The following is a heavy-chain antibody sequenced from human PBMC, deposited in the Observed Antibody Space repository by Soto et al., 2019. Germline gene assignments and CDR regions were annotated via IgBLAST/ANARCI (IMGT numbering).Heavy chain of an antibody. D-gene: IGHD6-19*01. Sequence: QVQLVESGGGVVQPGRSLRLSCSAAGFSLSSYGMHWVRQAPGKGLEWVAVIWYDGSNKYYADSVKGRFTISRDNSKNTLYLQMNSLRAEDTAVYYCARGPGYSSGWYGADYYYYGMDVWGQGTTVTDSS. CDR2: IWYDGSNK. CDR3: ARGPGYSSGWYGADYYYYGMDV. J-gene: IGHJ6*02. CDR1: GFSLSSYG. V-gene: IGHV3-33*01.